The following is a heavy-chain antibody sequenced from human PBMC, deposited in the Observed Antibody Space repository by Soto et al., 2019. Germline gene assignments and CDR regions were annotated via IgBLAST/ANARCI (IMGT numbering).Heavy chain of an antibody. V-gene: IGHV1-46*01. CDR2: ITPIDGRT. CDR1: GYTFTNYY. J-gene: IGHJ4*02. D-gene: IGHD3-16*01. Sequence: ASVKVSCKASGYTFTNYYIHLVRQAPGQGLEWMGMITPIDGRTSYAQKFQDRLIMTRDTSTSTVYVDLSSLRSEDTALYYCARLDGGGTDYWGQGTLVTASS. CDR3: ARLDGGGTDY.